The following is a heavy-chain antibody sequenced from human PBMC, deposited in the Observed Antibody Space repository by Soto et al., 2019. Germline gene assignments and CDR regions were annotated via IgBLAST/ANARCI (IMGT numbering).Heavy chain of an antibody. Sequence: GGSLRLSCAASGFTFSSYAMSWVRQAPGKGLEWVSAISGSGGSTYYADSVKGRFTISRDNSKNTLYLQMNSLRAEDTAVYYCAKLDQQWLVPLGYFDYWGQGTLVTVSS. D-gene: IGHD6-19*01. V-gene: IGHV3-23*01. CDR1: GFTFSSYA. J-gene: IGHJ4*02. CDR3: AKLDQQWLVPLGYFDY. CDR2: ISGSGGST.